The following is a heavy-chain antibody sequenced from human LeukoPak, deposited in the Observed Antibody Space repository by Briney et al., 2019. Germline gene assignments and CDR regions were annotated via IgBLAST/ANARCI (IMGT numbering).Heavy chain of an antibody. CDR1: GFTFSSYA. CDR2: ISDSGDST. V-gene: IGHV3-23*01. CDR3: AKDADPDYYDSSGYYYDAFDI. Sequence: AGGSLRLSCATSGFTFSSYAMSWVRQAPGKGLEWVSTISDSGDSTYYADSVKGRFTISRDNSKNTLYLQMNSLRAEDTAVYYCAKDADPDYYDSSGYYYDAFDIWGQGTMVTVSS. D-gene: IGHD3-22*01. J-gene: IGHJ3*02.